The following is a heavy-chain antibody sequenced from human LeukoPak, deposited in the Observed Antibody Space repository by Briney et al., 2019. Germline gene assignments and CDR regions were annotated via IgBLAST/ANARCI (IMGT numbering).Heavy chain of an antibody. D-gene: IGHD4-17*01. CDR3: ARGPPWGSVTTNWFDP. Sequence: GASVKVSCKASGGTFSSYAISWVRQAPGQGLEWMGGIIPIFGTANYAQKFQGRVTITADESTSTAYMELSSLRSEDTTAYYCARGPPWGSVTTNWFDPWGQGTLVTVSS. J-gene: IGHJ5*02. CDR1: GGTFSSYA. V-gene: IGHV1-69*01. CDR2: IIPIFGTA.